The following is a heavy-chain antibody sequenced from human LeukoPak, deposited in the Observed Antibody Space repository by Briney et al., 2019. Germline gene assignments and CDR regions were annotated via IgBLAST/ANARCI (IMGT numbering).Heavy chain of an antibody. CDR2: IYSGGST. V-gene: IGHV3-53*01. D-gene: IGHD2-15*01. J-gene: IGHJ1*01. Sequence: GGSLRLSCAASGFTVSSNYMSWVRQAPGKGLEWVSVIYSGGSTYYADSVKGRFTISRDNAKNTLYLQMNSLRAEDTAVYFCAAPSVVAAFQRWGQGTLVTVSS. CDR1: GFTVSSNY. CDR3: AAPSVVAAFQR.